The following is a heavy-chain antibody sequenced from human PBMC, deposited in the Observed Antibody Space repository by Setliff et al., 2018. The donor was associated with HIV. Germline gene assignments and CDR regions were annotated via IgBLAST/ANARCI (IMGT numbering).Heavy chain of an antibody. CDR3: AKAFYPQYYHYYMDV. CDR1: GFTFSNYW. Sequence: GSLRLSCAASGFTFSNYWMTWVRQAPGKGLEWVAQINRDGTEKYYADSVKGRFTISRDNSKNTLYLQMNSLRAEDTAVYYCAKAFYPQYYHYYMDVWGKGTTVTVSS. D-gene: IGHD3-16*02. V-gene: IGHV3-7*01. CDR2: INRDGTEK. J-gene: IGHJ6*03.